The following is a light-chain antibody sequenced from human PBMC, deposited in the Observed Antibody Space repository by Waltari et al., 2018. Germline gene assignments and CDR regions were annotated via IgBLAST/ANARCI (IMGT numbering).Light chain of an antibody. CDR2: GAS. Sequence: EIVMTQSLATLPVPPGATATLSCRASQSVSSNLACYQQKPGQAPRLLNYGASTRATGIPARVSGSGSGTEFTLTISSLQSEDFAVYDCQQYNNWPPGTFGPGTKVDIK. V-gene: IGKV3-15*01. J-gene: IGKJ3*01. CDR3: QQYNNWPPGT. CDR1: QSVSSN.